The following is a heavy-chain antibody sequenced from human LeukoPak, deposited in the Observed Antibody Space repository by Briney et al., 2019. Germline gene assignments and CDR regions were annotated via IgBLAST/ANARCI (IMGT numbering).Heavy chain of an antibody. CDR2: INPNSGGT. CDR3: TRVSVRGAFDI. V-gene: IGHV1-2*02. CDR1: GCTFTGYY. Sequence: ASVKVSCKASGCTFTGYYMHWVRQAPGQGLEWMGWINPNSGGTNYAQKFQGRVTMTRDTSISTAYMELSRLRSDDTAVYYCTRVSVRGAFDIWGQGTMVTVSS. J-gene: IGHJ3*02. D-gene: IGHD5/OR15-5a*01.